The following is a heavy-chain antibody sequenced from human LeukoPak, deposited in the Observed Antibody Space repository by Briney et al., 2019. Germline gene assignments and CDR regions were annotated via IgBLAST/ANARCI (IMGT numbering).Heavy chain of an antibody. CDR1: GFTFSSYA. Sequence: GGSLRLSCAASGFTFSSYAMSWVRQAPGKGLEWVSAISGSGGSTYYADSVKGRFSISRDNSKNTLYLQMNSLRAEDTAVYYCAKDRGRNHYFDYWGQGALVTVSS. CDR2: ISGSGGST. V-gene: IGHV3-23*01. CDR3: AKDRGRNHYFDY. J-gene: IGHJ4*02. D-gene: IGHD3/OR15-3a*01.